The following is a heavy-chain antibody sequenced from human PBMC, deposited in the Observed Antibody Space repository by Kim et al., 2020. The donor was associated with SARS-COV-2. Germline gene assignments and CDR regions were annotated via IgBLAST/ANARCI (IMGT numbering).Heavy chain of an antibody. Sequence: SVKVSCKASGGTFSSYAISWVRQAPGQGLEWMGGIIPIFGTANYAQKFQGRVTITADESTSTAYMELSSLRSEDTAVYYCARSQKTHLNWFDPWGQGTLVTVSS. CDR3: ARSQKTHLNWFDP. CDR2: IIPIFGTA. CDR1: GGTFSSYA. J-gene: IGHJ5*02. V-gene: IGHV1-69*13.